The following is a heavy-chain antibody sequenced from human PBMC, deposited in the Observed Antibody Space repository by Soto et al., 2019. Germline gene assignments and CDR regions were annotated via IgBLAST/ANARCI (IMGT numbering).Heavy chain of an antibody. CDR1: GYTFTSYG. D-gene: IGHD5-18*01. J-gene: IGHJ6*02. CDR3: ARGLRGYSYGYDYYYYGMDV. Sequence: QVQLVQSGAEVKKPGASVKVSCKASGYTFTSYGISWVRQAPGQGLEWMGWISAYNGNTNYAQKLQGRVTMTTDTSTSTAYMELRSLRSDDTAVYYCARGLRGYSYGYDYYYYGMDVWGQGTTVTVSS. CDR2: ISAYNGNT. V-gene: IGHV1-18*01.